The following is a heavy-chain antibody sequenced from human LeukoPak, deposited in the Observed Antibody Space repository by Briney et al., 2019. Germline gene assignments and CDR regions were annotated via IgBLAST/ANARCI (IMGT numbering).Heavy chain of an antibody. CDR3: STGSGHAFDI. CDR1: GFTFSSYW. CDR2: INSDGSST. V-gene: IGHV3-74*01. J-gene: IGHJ3*02. Sequence: GGSLRLSCAASGFTFSSYWMHWVRQAPGKGLVWVSRINSDGSSTSYADSVKGRFTISRDNTKNTLYLQMNSLRAEDTAVYYCSTGSGHAFDIWGRGTMVTVSS. D-gene: IGHD3-10*01.